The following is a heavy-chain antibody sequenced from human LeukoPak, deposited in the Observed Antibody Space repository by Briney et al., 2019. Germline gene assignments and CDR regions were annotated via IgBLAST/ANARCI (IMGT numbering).Heavy chain of an antibody. CDR2: ISSNGGST. Sequence: GGSLRLSCAASGFTFSSYAMHWVRQARGKGLEYVSAISSNGGSTYYANSVKGRFTISRDNSKNTLYLQMGSLRAEDMAVYYCARDANWGSPLYYFDYWGQGTLVTVSS. J-gene: IGHJ4*02. V-gene: IGHV3-64*01. CDR1: GFTFSSYA. D-gene: IGHD7-27*01. CDR3: ARDANWGSPLYYFDY.